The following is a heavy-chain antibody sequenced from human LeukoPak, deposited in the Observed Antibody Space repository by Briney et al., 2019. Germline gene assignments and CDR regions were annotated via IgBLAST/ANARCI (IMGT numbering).Heavy chain of an antibody. J-gene: IGHJ4*02. D-gene: IGHD5-18*01. CDR1: GFTFDDYA. Sequence: PGGSLTLSCAASGFTFDDYAMHWVRQAPGKGLEWVSLISGDGTTPYYADSVKGRFTISRDNSKNSLYLQMNSLRTEDTAFYYCANVLRRGYTYNYYFDLWGQGALVTVSS. V-gene: IGHV3-43*02. CDR2: ISGDGTTP. CDR3: ANVLRRGYTYNYYFDL.